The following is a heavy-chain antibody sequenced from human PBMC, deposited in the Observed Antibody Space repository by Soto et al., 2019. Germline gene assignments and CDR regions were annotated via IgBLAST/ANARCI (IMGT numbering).Heavy chain of an antibody. CDR1: GGSISSYY. CDR3: ARGYGDYVSDY. CDR2: IYYSGST. J-gene: IGHJ4*02. D-gene: IGHD4-17*01. Sequence: QVQLQESGPGLVKPSETLSLTCTGSGGSISSYYWSWIRQPPGKGLEWIGYIYYSGSTNYNPSLKSRVTQSVDTSKNQFSLKLSSVAAADTAVYYCARGYGDYVSDYWGQGTLVTVSS. V-gene: IGHV4-59*01.